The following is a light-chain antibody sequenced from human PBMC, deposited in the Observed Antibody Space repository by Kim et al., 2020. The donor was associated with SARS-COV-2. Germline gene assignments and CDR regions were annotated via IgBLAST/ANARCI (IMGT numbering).Light chain of an antibody. Sequence: GFPGERVALSCRASQSLSSNLAWYQQKPGQAPRLLIYDAFTRATGIPARFSGSGSGAEFTLTISSLQSEDFALYYCQQYNNWPFTFGPGTKVDIK. J-gene: IGKJ3*01. CDR2: DAF. CDR1: QSLSSN. CDR3: QQYNNWPFT. V-gene: IGKV3-15*01.